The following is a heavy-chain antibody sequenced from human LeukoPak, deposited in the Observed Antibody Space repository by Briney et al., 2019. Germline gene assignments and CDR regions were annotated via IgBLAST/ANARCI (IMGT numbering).Heavy chain of an antibody. CDR1: GYSFTSYW. V-gene: IGHV5-51*01. D-gene: IGHD4-17*01. CDR2: IYPDDSET. Sequence: GESLKISCKGSGYSFTSYWIGWVRQMPGKGLNGVGIIYPDDSETRYSPSFQDQVTISADKSISTAYLQWSSLKASDTAMYYCARHYPGGDYFIDYWGQGTLVTVSS. CDR3: ARHYPGGDYFIDY. J-gene: IGHJ4*02.